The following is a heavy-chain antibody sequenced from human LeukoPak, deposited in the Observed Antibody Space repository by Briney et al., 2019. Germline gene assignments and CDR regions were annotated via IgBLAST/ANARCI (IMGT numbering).Heavy chain of an antibody. Sequence: SETLSLTCTVSGGSISNNNHYWGWIRQPPEKGLEWIGSIYNSGSAYNNPSLKSRVTMSVDMSKNQFSLKLRSVTAADTAVYYCARDVVAARGSFDYWGQGTLVTVSS. J-gene: IGHJ4*02. V-gene: IGHV4-39*07. CDR2: IYNSGSA. CDR1: GGSISNNNHY. CDR3: ARDVVAARGSFDY. D-gene: IGHD2-2*01.